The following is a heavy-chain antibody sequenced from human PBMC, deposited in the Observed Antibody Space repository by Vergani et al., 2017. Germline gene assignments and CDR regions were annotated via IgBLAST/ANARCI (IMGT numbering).Heavy chain of an antibody. V-gene: IGHV3-48*01. CDR1: GSTFSSYA. Sequence: EVELVESGGGLVQPGGSLRLSCAASGSTFSSYAMNWVRPAPGKGLEWVSYISRSSSTIYYADSVKGRYTISRDNAKNSLHLQMNNLRAEDTAVYYCARQSRDGFCTNRVSPLGYWGQGALVTVSS. CDR2: ISRSSSTI. D-gene: IGHD2-8*01. J-gene: IGHJ4*02. CDR3: ARQSRDGFCTNRVSPLGY.